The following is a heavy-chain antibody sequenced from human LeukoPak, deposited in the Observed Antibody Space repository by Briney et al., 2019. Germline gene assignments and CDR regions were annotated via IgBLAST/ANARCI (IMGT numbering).Heavy chain of an antibody. Sequence: PGGSLRLSCAASGFTFSNYGMYWVRQAPGKGLVWVSRINIDGSTTNYADSVKGRFTISRDNARNTLYLQMNSLRVEDTAVYYCARAPLGYGDYLEYWDQGTLVTVSS. J-gene: IGHJ4*02. V-gene: IGHV3-74*01. CDR3: ARAPLGYGDYLEY. CDR1: GFTFSNYG. D-gene: IGHD4-17*01. CDR2: INIDGSTT.